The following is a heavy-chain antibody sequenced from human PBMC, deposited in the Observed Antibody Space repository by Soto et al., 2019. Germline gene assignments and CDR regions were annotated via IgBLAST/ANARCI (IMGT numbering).Heavy chain of an antibody. Sequence: PSETLPLTCTVSGGSISTYYWSWIRQPPGKGLEWLGYIYYMGGTNYNPSLKSRLTISVDTSKNQFSLKLTSVTAADTAVYYCARHRGNGWDFHYWGQGTLVTVSS. CDR1: GGSISTYY. CDR2: IYYMGGT. V-gene: IGHV4-59*01. J-gene: IGHJ4*02. CDR3: ARHRGNGWDFHY. D-gene: IGHD6-19*01.